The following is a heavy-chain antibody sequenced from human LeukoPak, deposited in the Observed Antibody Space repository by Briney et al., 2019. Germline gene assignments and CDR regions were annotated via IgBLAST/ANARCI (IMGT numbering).Heavy chain of an antibody. CDR1: GFTFSSYS. CDR3: ARDPGGLDY. V-gene: IGHV3-21*01. Sequence: PGGSLRLSCAASGFTFSSYSVNWVRQAPGKGLEWVSSISSSSSYIYYADPVKGRFTISRDNAKNSLYLQMNSLRAEDTAVYYCARDPGGLDYWGQGTLVTVSS. D-gene: IGHD4-23*01. J-gene: IGHJ4*02. CDR2: ISSSSSYI.